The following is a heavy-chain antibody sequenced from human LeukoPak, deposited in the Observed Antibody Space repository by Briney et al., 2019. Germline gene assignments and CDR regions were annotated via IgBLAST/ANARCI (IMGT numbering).Heavy chain of an antibody. CDR2: INHSGST. Sequence: SETLSLTCTVSGYSISSGYYWGWIRQPPGKGLEWIGEINHSGSTNYNPSLKSRVTISVDTSKNQFSLKLSSVTAADTAVYYCARGRYGYCSSTSCYAQRGGSSKKRASNYYYYMDVWGKGTTVTVSS. CDR1: GYSISSGYY. CDR3: ARGRYGYCSSTSCYAQRGGSSKKRASNYYYYMDV. J-gene: IGHJ6*03. D-gene: IGHD2-2*01. V-gene: IGHV4-38-2*02.